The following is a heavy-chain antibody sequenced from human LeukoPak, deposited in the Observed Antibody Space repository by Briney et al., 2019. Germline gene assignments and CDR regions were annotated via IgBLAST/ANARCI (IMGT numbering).Heavy chain of an antibody. V-gene: IGHV4-59*08. CDR2: IYDNGST. J-gene: IGHJ5*01. CDR3: ARLKWGTTSWFDP. Sequence: SETLSLTCTVTDGSINNYYWNWLRQPPGKGLEWIGYIYDNGSTNYNASLKSRVTMSVDTSKNLFSLKLSSVTAADTAVYYCARLKWGTTSWFDPWGQGTLVTVAS. D-gene: IGHD1-1*01. CDR1: DGSINNYY.